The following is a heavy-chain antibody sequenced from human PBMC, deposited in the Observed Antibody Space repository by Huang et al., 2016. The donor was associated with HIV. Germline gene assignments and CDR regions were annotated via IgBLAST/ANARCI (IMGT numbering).Heavy chain of an antibody. CDR2: VTPVFGKA. J-gene: IGHJ1*01. Sequence: HVHLVQSGAEVKKPGSSVKVSCKASGGTFSTDAITWVRQAPGQGPERMGGVTPVFGKANCAKKFQDRVTFTADEFSTTAYRELSDLKYEDTAIYFCARARRHSGNSGLIDLWGQGTLVTVSS. CDR1: GGTFSTDA. V-gene: IGHV1-69*13. D-gene: IGHD2-21*02. CDR3: ARARRHSGNSGLIDL.